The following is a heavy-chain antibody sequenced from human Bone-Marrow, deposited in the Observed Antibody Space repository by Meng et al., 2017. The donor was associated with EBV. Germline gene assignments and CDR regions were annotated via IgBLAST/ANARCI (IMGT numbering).Heavy chain of an antibody. J-gene: IGHJ4*02. CDR3: TIDPWWQWLVGGDYFDY. V-gene: IGHV3-15*01. D-gene: IGHD6-19*01. CDR1: GFSFTNAW. Sequence: EVQLVESGGGLVKPGXSLRASLSGSGFSFTNAWMSWVRQAPGKGLEWVGRIKSKTDGGTEDYAAPVKGRFTISRDDSKNTVYLQMNSLKTEDTALYYCTIDPWWQWLVGGDYFDYWGQGTLVTVSS. CDR2: IKSKTDGGTE.